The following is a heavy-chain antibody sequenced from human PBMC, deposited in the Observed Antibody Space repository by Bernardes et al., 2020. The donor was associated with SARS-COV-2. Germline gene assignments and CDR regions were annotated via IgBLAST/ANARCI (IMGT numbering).Heavy chain of an antibody. J-gene: IGHJ4*02. CDR2: ISSGSSYI. Sequence: GSLRLSCAASGFTFSTYSMNWVRQAPGEGLEWVSYISSGSSYIFYADSVRGRFTISRDNAKNSLYLQMNSLRAEDTAVYYCARASPLGDGYNADYWGQGTLVTVSS. CDR3: ARASPLGDGYNADY. D-gene: IGHD5-12*01. CDR1: GFTFSTYS. V-gene: IGHV3-21*01.